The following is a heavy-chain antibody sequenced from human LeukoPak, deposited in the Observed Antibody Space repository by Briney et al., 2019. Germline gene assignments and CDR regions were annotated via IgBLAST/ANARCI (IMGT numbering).Heavy chain of an antibody. D-gene: IGHD6-13*01. Sequence: PGGSLRLSCVPSTFTFSNYVMRWVRQAPGKGLEWVSGISGSGGRTYYAESVKGRFTISRDNSKNTLYLQMNSLRAEDTAEYYCAKGSYSTSWYGYLDYWGQGTLVTVSS. CDR2: ISGSGGRT. V-gene: IGHV3-23*01. CDR1: TFTFSNYV. J-gene: IGHJ4*02. CDR3: AKGSYSTSWYGYLDY.